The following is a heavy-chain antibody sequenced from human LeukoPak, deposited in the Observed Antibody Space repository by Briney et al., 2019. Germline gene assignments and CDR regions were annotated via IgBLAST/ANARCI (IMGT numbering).Heavy chain of an antibody. J-gene: IGHJ4*02. CDR3: AKRSGYTTGWFFDF. CDR1: GFSFSSYA. V-gene: IGHV3-23*01. Sequence: PGGSLKLSRAASGFSFSSYAMSWVRQAPGKGLEWVSSISGSGDNTYYAESVKGGFTISRDNSKNTLFLQMNSLRAEDTAVFYCAKRSGYTTGWFFDFWGQGTLVTVSS. CDR2: ISGSGDNT. D-gene: IGHD6-19*01.